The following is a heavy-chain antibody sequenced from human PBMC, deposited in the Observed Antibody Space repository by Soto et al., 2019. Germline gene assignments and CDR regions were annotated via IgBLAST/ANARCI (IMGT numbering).Heavy chain of an antibody. D-gene: IGHD6-6*01. CDR3: ARDRHNNFFDP. Sequence: SETLSLTCTVSGASMSSGGYYWTWIRQSPGKGLEWIGYIYNSGSTYYNPSLESRVDISLDTSRSQFSLTLHSVTAADTAIYYCARDRHNNFFDPWGQGTLVT. CDR2: IYNSGST. CDR1: GASMSSGGYY. J-gene: IGHJ5*02. V-gene: IGHV4-31*03.